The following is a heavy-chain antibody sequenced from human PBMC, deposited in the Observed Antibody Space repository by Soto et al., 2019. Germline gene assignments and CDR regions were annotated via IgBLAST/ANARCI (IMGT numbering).Heavy chain of an antibody. J-gene: IGHJ4*02. V-gene: IGHV3-23*01. CDR2: VSGRGNYT. Sequence: PGGSLRLSCATSGFTFSTYVLSWVRQAPGKGLEWVSAVSGRGNYTYYAPSVKGRFTISRDTPKKTFYLQMDSLRIEDTALYYCAKDPWGTTIATFESWGQGTPVTVSS. D-gene: IGHD3-16*01. CDR3: AKDPWGTTIATFES. CDR1: GFTFSTYV.